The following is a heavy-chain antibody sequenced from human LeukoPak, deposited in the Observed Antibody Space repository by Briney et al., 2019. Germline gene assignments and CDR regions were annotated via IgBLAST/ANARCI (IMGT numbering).Heavy chain of an antibody. CDR3: ARHGGEGRHSSGLYRNPRGDNYVGVDV. Sequence: NPSETLSLTCTVSGGSTSSSSYYWGWIRQPPGEGLEWIGSIYYTENTYYNPSLKSRVTINIDTSMNRLSLKLDGVTAADTAVYFCARHGGEGRHSSGLYRNPRGDNYVGVDVWGPGTTVIVSS. CDR2: IYYTENT. D-gene: IGHD6-25*01. V-gene: IGHV4-39*01. J-gene: IGHJ6*02. CDR1: GGSTSSSSYY.